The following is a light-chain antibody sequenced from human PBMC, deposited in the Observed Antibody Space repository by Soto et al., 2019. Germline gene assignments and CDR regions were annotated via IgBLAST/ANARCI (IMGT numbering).Light chain of an antibody. CDR3: SAYAGRNNFV. CDR1: SSEVGENY. Sequence: QSVLTRHPPPTGAPGRSDTLSCTGTSSEVGENYVSWYQQHLGKAPKLIIYEVSQRPSVVPDRFSGSKSGNTASLSVSGRQTEDEAYYYCSAYAGRNNFVFGSGTKVPAL. V-gene: IGLV2-8*01. CDR2: EVS. J-gene: IGLJ1*01.